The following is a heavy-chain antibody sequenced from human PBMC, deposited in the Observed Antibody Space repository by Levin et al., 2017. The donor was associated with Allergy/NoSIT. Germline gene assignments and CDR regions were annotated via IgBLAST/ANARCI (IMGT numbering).Heavy chain of an antibody. V-gene: IGHV5-51*01. J-gene: IGHJ4*02. CDR1: GYSFTTYW. CDR3: ARHPGGGYCSGGSCLLFDY. CDR2: IYPGDSDT. Sequence: GESLKISCKGSGYSFTTYWIGWVRQMPGKGLEWMGIIYPGDSDTRYSPSFQGQVTISADKSISTAYLQWSSLKASDTAMYYCARHPGGGYCSGGSCLLFDYWGQGTLVTVSS. D-gene: IGHD2-15*01.